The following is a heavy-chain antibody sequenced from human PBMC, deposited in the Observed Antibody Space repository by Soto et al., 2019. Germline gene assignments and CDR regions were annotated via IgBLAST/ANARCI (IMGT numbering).Heavy chain of an antibody. V-gene: IGHV4-59*01. D-gene: IGHD2-2*01. J-gene: IGHJ6*02. Sequence: SLTCTVSGGSISSYYWSWIRQPPGKGLEWIGYIYYSGSTNYNPSLKSRVTISVDTSKNQFSLKLSSVTAADTAVYYCARTSQYALYGMDVWGQGTTVTVSS. CDR2: IYYSGST. CDR3: ARTSQYALYGMDV. CDR1: GGSISSYY.